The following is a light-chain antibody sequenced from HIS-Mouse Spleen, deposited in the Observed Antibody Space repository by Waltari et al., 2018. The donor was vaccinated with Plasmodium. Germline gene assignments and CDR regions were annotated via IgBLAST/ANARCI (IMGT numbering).Light chain of an antibody. CDR2: EDS. CDR3: YSTDSSGNHRV. CDR1: ALPKKY. V-gene: IGLV3-10*01. Sequence: SYELTPPPPVSVSPGQTARIPCPGDALPKKYAYWYQQKSGQAPVLVIYEDSKRPSGIPERFSGSSSGTMATLTISGAQVEDEADYYCYSTDSSGNHRVFGGGTKLTVL. J-gene: IGLJ3*02.